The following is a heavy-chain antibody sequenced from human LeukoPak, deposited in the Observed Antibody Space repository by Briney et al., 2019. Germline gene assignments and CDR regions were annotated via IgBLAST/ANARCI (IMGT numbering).Heavy chain of an antibody. J-gene: IGHJ4*02. D-gene: IGHD3-10*01. CDR2: INHSGST. V-gene: IGHV4-34*01. Sequence: PSETLSLTCAVYGGSFSGYYWSWIRQPPGKGLEWIGGINHSGSTNYNPSLKSRVTISVDTSKNQFSLKLSSVTAADTAVYYCARAYYGSGSFDYWGQGTLVTVSS. CDR1: GGSFSGYY. CDR3: ARAYYGSGSFDY.